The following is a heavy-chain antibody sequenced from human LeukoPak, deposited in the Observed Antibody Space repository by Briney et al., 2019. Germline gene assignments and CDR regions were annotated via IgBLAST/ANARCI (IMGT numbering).Heavy chain of an antibody. V-gene: IGHV3-53*01. D-gene: IGHD3-10*01. CDR3: ARVYYGSGSLYYYYYMDV. CDR1: GFTVSSNY. CDR2: IYSGGST. J-gene: IGHJ6*03. Sequence: PGGSLRLSCAASGFTVSSNYMTWVRQAPGKGLEWVSVIYSGGSTYYADSVKGRFTISRDNSKNTLYLQMNSLRPEDTAVYYCARVYYGSGSLYYYYYMDVWGKGTTVTISS.